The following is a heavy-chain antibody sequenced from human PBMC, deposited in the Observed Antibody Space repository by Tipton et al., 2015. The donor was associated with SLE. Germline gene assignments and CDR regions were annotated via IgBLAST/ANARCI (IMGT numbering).Heavy chain of an antibody. CDR1: GGPISSSSHY. CDR2: IYYSGST. Sequence: TLSLTCTVSGGPISSSSHYWGWIRQPPGKGLEWIGSIYYSGSTYYNPSLKSRVTISVDTSKHQFSLKLSSMTAADTAVYYCARVLWAFDIWGQGTMVTVSS. J-gene: IGHJ3*02. CDR3: ARVLWAFDI. D-gene: IGHD3-16*01. V-gene: IGHV4-39*07.